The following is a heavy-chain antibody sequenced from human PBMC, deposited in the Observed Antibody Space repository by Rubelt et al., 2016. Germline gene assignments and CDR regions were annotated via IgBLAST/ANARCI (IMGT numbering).Heavy chain of an antibody. CDR2: VSYSGST. V-gene: IGHV4-39*01. J-gene: IGHJ4*02. D-gene: IGHD6-13*01. CDR3: ARTPGQSSWYYLDY. Sequence: QLQLQESGPGLVKPSETLSLTCTVSGGSITSSTYYWGWIRQPPGKGLEWIGSVSYSGSTFYSPSLKSRVHISLNTSKNQFSLKRSSVTAADTAVYYCARTPGQSSWYYLDYWGQGTLVTVSS. CDR1: GGSITSSTYY.